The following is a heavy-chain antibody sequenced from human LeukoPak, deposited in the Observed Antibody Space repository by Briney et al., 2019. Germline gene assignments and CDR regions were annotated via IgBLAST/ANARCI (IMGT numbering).Heavy chain of an antibody. Sequence: GGSLRLSCAASGFTFSSYAMSWVRQAPGKGLEWVSAIGGSGGSTYYADSVKGRFTISRDNSKNTLYLQMNSLRAEDTAVYYCAKDGESYYYDSSGYPFLGCFDYWGQGTLVTVSS. D-gene: IGHD3-22*01. CDR1: GFTFSSYA. CDR2: IGGSGGST. J-gene: IGHJ4*02. CDR3: AKDGESYYYDSSGYPFLGCFDY. V-gene: IGHV3-23*01.